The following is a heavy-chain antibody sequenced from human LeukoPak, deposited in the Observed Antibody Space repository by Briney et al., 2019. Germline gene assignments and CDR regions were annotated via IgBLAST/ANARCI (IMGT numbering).Heavy chain of an antibody. V-gene: IGHV3-23*01. CDR2: ISASGDAT. CDR3: AKDLDSSGNYYGGVN. J-gene: IGHJ4*02. CDR1: GFTFSNYA. D-gene: IGHD3-22*01. Sequence: GGSLRLSCVASGFTFSNYAMNWVRQAPGKGLEWDSLISASGDATYYGDPVKGRFTISRDNSKNTLYLQMNSLRSDDTAVYYCAKDLDSSGNYYGGVNWGQGTLVTVSS.